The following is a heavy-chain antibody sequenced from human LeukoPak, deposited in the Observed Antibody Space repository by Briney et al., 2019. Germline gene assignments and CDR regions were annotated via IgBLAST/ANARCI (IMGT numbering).Heavy chain of an antibody. CDR2: IYYSGST. CDR1: GGSISSSSYY. J-gene: IGHJ4*02. Sequence: KSSETLSLTCTVSGGSISSSSYYWGWIRQPPGKGLEWIGSIYYSGSTYYNASLQSRVTISIETSKNQISLRLNSVTAADTAMYYCAKSGGYGLIDYWGQGTLVTVSS. D-gene: IGHD1-26*01. V-gene: IGHV4-39*01. CDR3: AKSGGYGLIDY.